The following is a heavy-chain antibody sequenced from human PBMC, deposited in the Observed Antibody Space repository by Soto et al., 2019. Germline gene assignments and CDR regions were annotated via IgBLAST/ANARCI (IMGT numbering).Heavy chain of an antibody. Sequence: EVQLVESGGGLVQPGGSLRLSCAASGFTLSGRSMHWVRQAPGKGLVWVSGIDNAGTESTYADSVKGRFTSSRDNAKNMLYRQMNSLRDEYTAVYYCARGWFGPDVWGKGTTVTVSS. CDR3: ARGWFGPDV. D-gene: IGHD3-10*01. J-gene: IGHJ6*04. V-gene: IGHV3-74*01. CDR1: GFTLSGRS. CDR2: IDNAGTES.